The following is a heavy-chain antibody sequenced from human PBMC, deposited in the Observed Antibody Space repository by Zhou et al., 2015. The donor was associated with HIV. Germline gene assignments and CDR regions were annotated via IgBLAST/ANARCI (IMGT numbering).Heavy chain of an antibody. CDR2: IIPIFGTA. CDR1: GGTFSSYA. D-gene: IGHD2-21*02. Sequence: QVQLVQSGAEVKKPGSSVKVSCKASGGTFSSYAISWVRQAPGQGLEWMGGIIPIFGTANYAQKFQGRVTITADESTSTAYMELSSLRSEDTAVYYCARPRVQVVTATKDYYYGMDVWGQGTTVTVSS. V-gene: IGHV1-69*01. CDR3: ARPRVQVVTATKDYYYGMDV. J-gene: IGHJ6*02.